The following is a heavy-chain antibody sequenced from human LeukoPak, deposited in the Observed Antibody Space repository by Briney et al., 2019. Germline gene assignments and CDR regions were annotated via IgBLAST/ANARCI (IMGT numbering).Heavy chain of an antibody. Sequence: ASVKVSCKASGYTFTSYGISWVRQAPGQGLEWMGWISAYNGNTNYAQKLQGRVTMTRDTSTSTVYMELSSLRSEDTAVYYCARDPTRAPLRFLEWLLLGYFDCWGQGTLVTVSS. CDR1: GYTFTSYG. V-gene: IGHV1-18*01. CDR3: ARDPTRAPLRFLEWLLLGYFDC. J-gene: IGHJ4*02. D-gene: IGHD3-3*01. CDR2: ISAYNGNT.